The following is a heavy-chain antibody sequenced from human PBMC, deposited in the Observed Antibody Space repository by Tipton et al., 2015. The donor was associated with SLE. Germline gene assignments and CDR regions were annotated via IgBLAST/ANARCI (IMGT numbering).Heavy chain of an antibody. D-gene: IGHD3-10*01. V-gene: IGHV6-1*01. J-gene: IGHJ3*02. CDR2: TYYRSKWYN. CDR3: ARDITMVRGVHGAFGI. CDR1: GDSVSSNSAA. Sequence: TLSLTCAISGDSVSSNSAAWNWIRQSSSRGLEWLGRTYYRSKWYNDYAVSVKSRITINPDTSKNQFSLQLNSVTPEDTAVYYCARDITMVRGVHGAFGIWGQERMVTVSS.